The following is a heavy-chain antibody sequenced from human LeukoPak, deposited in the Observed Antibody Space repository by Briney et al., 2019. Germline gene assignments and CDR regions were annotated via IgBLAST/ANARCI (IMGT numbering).Heavy chain of an antibody. CDR3: ARARHPEYCSSTSCYSYFDY. Sequence: SETLSLTCTVSGGSISSGGYYWSWIRQHPGKGLEWIGYIYYSGSTYYNPSLKSRVTMSVDTSKNQFSLKLGSVTAADTAVYYCARARHPEYCSSTSCYSYFDYWGQGTLATVSS. CDR1: GGSISSGGYY. V-gene: IGHV4-31*03. J-gene: IGHJ4*02. D-gene: IGHD2-2*01. CDR2: IYYSGST.